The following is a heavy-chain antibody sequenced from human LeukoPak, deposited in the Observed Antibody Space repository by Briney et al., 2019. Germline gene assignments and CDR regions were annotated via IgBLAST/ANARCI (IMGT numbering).Heavy chain of an antibody. CDR2: INPSGGST. CDR1: GYTFTSYY. D-gene: IGHD2-21*02. Sequence: ASVTVSFKASGYTFTSYYMHWVRQAPGQGLEWMGIINPSGGSTSYAQKFQGRVTMTRDTSTSTVYMELSSLRSEDTAVYYCASPAHIVVVTAMDYYGMDVWGQGTTVTVSS. J-gene: IGHJ6*02. CDR3: ASPAHIVVVTAMDYYGMDV. V-gene: IGHV1-46*01.